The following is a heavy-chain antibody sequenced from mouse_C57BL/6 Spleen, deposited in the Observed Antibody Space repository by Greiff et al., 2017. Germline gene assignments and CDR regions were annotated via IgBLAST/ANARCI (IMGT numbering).Heavy chain of an antibody. CDR1: GYTFTSYW. J-gene: IGHJ4*01. Sequence: QVQLQQPGAELVKPGASVKLSCKASGYTFTSYWMHWVKQRPGQGLEWIGMIHPNSGSTNYNEKFKSKATLTVDKSSSTAYMQLSSLTSEDSAVYYCASGFITTVVALYYYAMDYWGQGTSVTVSS. V-gene: IGHV1-64*01. D-gene: IGHD1-1*01. CDR3: ASGFITTVVALYYYAMDY. CDR2: IHPNSGST.